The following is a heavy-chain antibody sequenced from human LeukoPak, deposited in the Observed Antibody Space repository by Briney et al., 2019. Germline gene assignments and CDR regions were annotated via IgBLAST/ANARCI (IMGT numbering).Heavy chain of an antibody. CDR1: GFTFTGYA. J-gene: IGHJ4*02. CDR3: AKLTSLWFGGQPDFDY. D-gene: IGHD3-10*01. V-gene: IGHV3-23*01. Sequence: GGSLRLSCAPSGFTFTGYAMSWVRQAPGKGLEWVSTIGTSASSTYYADSVKGRFTISRDNSKKTLYLQMNSLRAEDTAVYYCAKLTSLWFGGQPDFDYWGQGTLVTVSS. CDR2: IGTSASST.